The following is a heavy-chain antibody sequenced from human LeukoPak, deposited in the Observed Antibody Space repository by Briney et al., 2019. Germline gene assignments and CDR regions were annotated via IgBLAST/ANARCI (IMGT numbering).Heavy chain of an antibody. CDR3: ARGITGTTIDY. V-gene: IGHV4-30-2*01. CDR1: GFTFSSYA. D-gene: IGHD1-7*01. J-gene: IGHJ4*02. CDR2: IYHSGST. Sequence: LRLSCAASGFTFSSYAMNWVRQPPGKGLEWIGYIYHSGSTYYNPSLKSRVTISVDRSKNQFSLKLSSVTAADTAVYYCARGITGTTIDYWGQGTLVTVSS.